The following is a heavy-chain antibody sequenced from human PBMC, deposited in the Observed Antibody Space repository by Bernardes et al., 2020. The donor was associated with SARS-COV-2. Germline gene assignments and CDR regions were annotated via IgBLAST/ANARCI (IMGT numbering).Heavy chain of an antibody. CDR2: VSGSGGSR. Sequence: GGSLRLSCAASGFTFSSFAMNWVRQAPGKGLEWVSTVSGSGGSRYYADSVKGRFIISRDNFKNKLYLQMNSLRAEDTAVYYCAKDRTYSSGWSWFDSWGQGTLVTVSS. V-gene: IGHV3-23*01. CDR3: AKDRTYSSGWSWFDS. CDR1: GFTFSSFA. J-gene: IGHJ5*01. D-gene: IGHD6-19*01.